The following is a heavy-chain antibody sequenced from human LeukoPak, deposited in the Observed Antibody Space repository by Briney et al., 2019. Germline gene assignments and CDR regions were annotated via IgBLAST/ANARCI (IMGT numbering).Heavy chain of an antibody. CDR2: INPNSGGT. CDR3: ARDEIAVAGTTGEYFQH. Sequence: ASVKVSCKASGYTFTGYYMHWVRQAPGQGLEWMGWINPNSGGTNYAQKLQGRVTMTTDTSTSTAYMELRSLRSDDTAVYYCARDEIAVAGTTGEYFQHWGQGTLVTVSS. CDR1: GYTFTGYY. D-gene: IGHD6-19*01. J-gene: IGHJ1*01. V-gene: IGHV1-2*02.